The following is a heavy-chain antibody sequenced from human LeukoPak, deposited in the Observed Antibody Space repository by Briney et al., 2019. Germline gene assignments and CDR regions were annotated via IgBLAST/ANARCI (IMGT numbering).Heavy chain of an antibody. CDR2: IKHDGSEK. V-gene: IGHV3-7*01. CDR3: ARESGGYCSGGSCYWFDY. J-gene: IGHJ4*02. Sequence: GGSLRLSCAASGFTFNMYWMTWVRQAPGKGLEWVANIKHDGSEKNYADSVKGRFTISRDNAKNSLYLQMNSLRAEDTAVYYCARESGGYCSGGSCYWFDYWGQGTLVTVSS. CDR1: GFTFNMYW. D-gene: IGHD2-15*01.